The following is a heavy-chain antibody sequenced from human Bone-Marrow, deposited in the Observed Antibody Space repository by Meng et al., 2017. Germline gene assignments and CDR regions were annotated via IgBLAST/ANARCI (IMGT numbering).Heavy chain of an antibody. J-gene: IGHJ4*02. Sequence: QVQLQESGPGLVKPSQTLSLTCTVSGGSISSGGYYWSWIRQHPGKGLEWIGYIYHSGSTNYNPSLKSRVDISVDKSKNQFYLSLFSVTAADTAVYYCGRDQGRELINHWGQGILVTVSS. V-gene: IGHV4-31*09. D-gene: IGHD1-26*01. CDR2: IYHSGST. CDR3: GRDQGRELINH. CDR1: GGSISSGGYY.